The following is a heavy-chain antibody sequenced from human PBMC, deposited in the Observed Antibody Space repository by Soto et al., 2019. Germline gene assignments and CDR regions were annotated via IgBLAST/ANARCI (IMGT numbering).Heavy chain of an antibody. J-gene: IGHJ4*02. CDR2: IYYTGST. CDR1: GGSISNKY. V-gene: IGHV4-59*01. CDR3: ARATVQRHFDS. D-gene: IGHD4-4*01. Sequence: SETLSLTCVVSGGSISNKYWTWIRQPPGKGLEWIGYIYYTGSTTYHPSLTSRVAISLDTSMQQFSLRLNSVTAADTAVYYCARATVQRHFDSWGQGTLVTSPQ.